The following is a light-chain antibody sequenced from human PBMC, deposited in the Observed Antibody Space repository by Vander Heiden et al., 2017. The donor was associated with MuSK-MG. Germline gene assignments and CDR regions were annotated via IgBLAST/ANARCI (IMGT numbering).Light chain of an antibody. Sequence: SYDLTQTPSVSVSPGQTARITCSGEALPKQFAFWFQQKPGQAPVLVIYKDTERPSGIPERYSGSSSGTTVTLTISGVQAEDEADYYCQSADRSGTYSVVFGGGTKLTVL. CDR1: ALPKQF. CDR3: QSADRSGTYSVV. CDR2: KDT. J-gene: IGLJ2*01. V-gene: IGLV3-25*03.